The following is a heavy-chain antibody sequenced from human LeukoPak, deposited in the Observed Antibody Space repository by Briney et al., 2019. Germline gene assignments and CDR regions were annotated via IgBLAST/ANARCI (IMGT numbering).Heavy chain of an antibody. V-gene: IGHV3-11*05. Sequence: GGSLRLSCAASGFTFSDYYMSWIHQAPGKGLEWVSYISSSSSYTNYADSVKGRFTISRDNAKNSLFLQMNSLRAEDTAVHYCARASDGAAMVTDYWGQGTLVTVSS. CDR1: GFTFSDYY. CDR3: ARASDGAAMVTDY. CDR2: ISSSSSYT. D-gene: IGHD5-18*01. J-gene: IGHJ4*02.